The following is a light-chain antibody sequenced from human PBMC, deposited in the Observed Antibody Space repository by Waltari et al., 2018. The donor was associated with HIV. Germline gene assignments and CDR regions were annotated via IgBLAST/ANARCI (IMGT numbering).Light chain of an antibody. V-gene: IGLV1-47*01. CDR1: SSNVGRNA. CDR3: STWDDSLKDVL. CDR2: RDN. Sequence: QSALTQPPSASGTPGQRVTISCSGSSSNVGRNAVYWYQKFPGSAPPLVIYRDNQRPPGVSDRFSGSKSGAAASLAISGRRSEDEADFYCSTWDDSLKDVLFGGGTKLTVL. J-gene: IGLJ2*01.